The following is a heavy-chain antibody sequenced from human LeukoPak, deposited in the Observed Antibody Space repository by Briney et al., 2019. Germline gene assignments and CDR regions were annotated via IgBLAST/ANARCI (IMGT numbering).Heavy chain of an antibody. CDR1: GGSITSGNYY. Sequence: SETLSLTCTVSGGSITSGNYYWSWIRQPPGKGLEWIGYIFYTGSTNYSPSLKSRVSISVDTFKNQFSLKLSSVTAADTAVYYCARESTVTTRSAWGQGTLVTVSS. CDR3: ARESTVTTRSA. J-gene: IGHJ4*02. CDR2: IFYTGST. V-gene: IGHV4-30-4*01. D-gene: IGHD4-17*01.